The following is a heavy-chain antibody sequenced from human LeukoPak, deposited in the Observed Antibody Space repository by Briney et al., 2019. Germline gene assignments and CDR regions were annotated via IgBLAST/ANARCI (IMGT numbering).Heavy chain of an antibody. D-gene: IGHD3-9*01. J-gene: IGHJ2*01. CDR2: IYYSGST. Sequence: PSETLSLTCTVSGGSISSYYWSWLRQPPGKGLEWIGYIYYSGSTNYNPSLKSRVTISVDTSKNQFSLKLSSVTAADTAVYYCASDILTGSDWYFDLWGRGTLVTVSS. CDR1: GGSISSYY. CDR3: ASDILTGSDWYFDL. V-gene: IGHV4-59*08.